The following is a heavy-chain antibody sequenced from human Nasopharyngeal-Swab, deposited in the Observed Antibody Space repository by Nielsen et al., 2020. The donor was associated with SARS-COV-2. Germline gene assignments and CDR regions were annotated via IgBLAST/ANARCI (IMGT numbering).Heavy chain of an antibody. CDR1: GGSFSGYY. CDR3: ARGHNCSGGSCYLSGYYFDY. V-gene: IGHV4-34*01. Sequence: SETLSLTCAVYGGSFSGYYWSWIRQPPGKGLEWIGEINHSGSTNYNPSLKSRVTISVDTSKNQFSLKLSSVTAADTAVYYCARGHNCSGGSCYLSGYYFDYWGQGTLVTVSS. D-gene: IGHD2-15*01. J-gene: IGHJ4*02. CDR2: INHSGST.